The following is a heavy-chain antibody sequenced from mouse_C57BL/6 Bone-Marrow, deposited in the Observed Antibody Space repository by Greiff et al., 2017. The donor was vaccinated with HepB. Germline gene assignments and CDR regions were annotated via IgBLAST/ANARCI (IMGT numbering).Heavy chain of an antibody. CDR3: ARGYYGSSYY. Sequence: EVKLQQSGGGLVKPGGSLKLSCAASGFTFSSYAMSWVRQTPEKRLEWVATISDGGSYTYYPDNVKGRFTISRDNAKNNLYLQMSHLKSEDTAMYYCARGYYGSSYYWGQGTTLTVSS. V-gene: IGHV5-4*03. CDR2: ISDGGSYT. CDR1: GFTFSSYA. J-gene: IGHJ2*01. D-gene: IGHD1-1*01.